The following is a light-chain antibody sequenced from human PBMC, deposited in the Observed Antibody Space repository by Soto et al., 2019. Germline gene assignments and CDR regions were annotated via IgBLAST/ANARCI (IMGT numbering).Light chain of an antibody. CDR1: QSIVTY. CDR2: AAS. J-gene: IGKJ1*01. Sequence: DIQMTQSPSSLSASVGDRVTITCRASQSIVTYLNWYLQKPGKAPKLLIYAASNLQSWVPSRFSGSGSGTDFTLIISSLQPEDFATSCYQQSYCTPPWTFGQGTKVEIK. CDR3: QQSYCTPPWT. V-gene: IGKV1-39*01.